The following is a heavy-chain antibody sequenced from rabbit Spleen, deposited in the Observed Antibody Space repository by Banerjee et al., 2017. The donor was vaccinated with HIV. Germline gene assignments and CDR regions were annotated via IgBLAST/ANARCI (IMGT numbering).Heavy chain of an antibody. D-gene: IGHD3-1*01. CDR2: INMFTGKS. Sequence: EQLEESGGGLVKPEGSLTLTCKASGVSLNDKDVMCWVRQAPGKGLEWVACINMFTGKSVYANWAKGRFTISKTSSTTVTLQMTSPTAADTATYFCAREKSGNHGHDLWGQGTLVTVS. V-gene: IGHV1S45*01. J-gene: IGHJ3*01. CDR3: AREKSGNHGHDL. CDR1: GVSLNDKDV.